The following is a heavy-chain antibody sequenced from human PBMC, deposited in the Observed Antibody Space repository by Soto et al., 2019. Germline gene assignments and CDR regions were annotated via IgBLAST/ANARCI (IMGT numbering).Heavy chain of an antibody. V-gene: IGHV2-5*02. J-gene: IGHJ5*02. CDR2: IYWDGDK. Sequence: QINLIESGPTLVKPTQTLTLTCTFSGFSLSTSGAAVGWVRQPPGRALEWLALIYWDGDKRYNASLGNRLTITKDTSMNQVVRTLTNVDPADTATYYCAHRPTMTIFGLIIDNGIWFDPWGQGTRVIVSS. D-gene: IGHD3-3*01. CDR1: GFSLSTSGAA. CDR3: AHRPTMTIFGLIIDNGIWFDP.